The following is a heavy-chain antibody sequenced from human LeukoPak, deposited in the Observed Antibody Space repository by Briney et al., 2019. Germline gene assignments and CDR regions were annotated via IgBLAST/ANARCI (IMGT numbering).Heavy chain of an antibody. J-gene: IGHJ4*02. Sequence: KSSETLSLTCTVSGGSISSYYWSWIRQPPGKGLEWIGYIYYSGSTYYNPSLTYNPSLKSRVTISVDTSKNQFSLKLSSVTAADTAVYYCARVVGALDWGQGTLVTVSS. V-gene: IGHV4-59*08. D-gene: IGHD1-26*01. CDR1: GGSISSYY. CDR2: IYYSGST. CDR3: ARVVGALD.